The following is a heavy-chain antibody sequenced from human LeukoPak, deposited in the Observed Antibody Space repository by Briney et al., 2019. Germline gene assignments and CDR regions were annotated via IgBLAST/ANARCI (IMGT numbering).Heavy chain of an antibody. D-gene: IGHD1-26*01. CDR2: INSDGSTT. CDR1: GFTFSSYW. CDR3: AKKYSTGLDP. Sequence: GGSLRLSCAASGFTFSSYWMHWVRQAPGKGLVWVSRINSDGSTTNYADSVKGRFTISRDNARNTLYLQMNSLRAEDTAVYYCAKKYSTGLDPWGQGTLVTVSS. J-gene: IGHJ5*02. V-gene: IGHV3-74*01.